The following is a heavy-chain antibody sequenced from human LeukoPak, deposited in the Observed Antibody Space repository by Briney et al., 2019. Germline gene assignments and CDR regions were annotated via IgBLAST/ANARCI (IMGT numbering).Heavy chain of an antibody. V-gene: IGHV3-30*18. Sequence: GRSLRLSCAASGFTFSSYGMPWVRQAPGKGLEWVAVISYDGSNKYYADSVKGRFTISRDNSKNTLYLQMNSLRAEDTAVYYCAKELGYSYGLFDYWGQGTLVTVSS. CDR3: AKELGYSYGLFDY. D-gene: IGHD5-18*01. J-gene: IGHJ4*02. CDR2: ISYDGSNK. CDR1: GFTFSSYG.